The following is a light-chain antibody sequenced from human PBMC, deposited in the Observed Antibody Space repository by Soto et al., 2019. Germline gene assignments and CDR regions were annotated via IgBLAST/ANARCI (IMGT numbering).Light chain of an antibody. CDR1: QSVAGN. Sequence: EIVITQSPATLSVSPGETATLSRRASQSVAGNLAWYQQKPGQPPRLLIYGVSTRATGVPARFSGSGSETDFSLTISSLQIEDFALYYCQQSNNWPPLTFGQGTKVDI. J-gene: IGKJ4*01. CDR2: GVS. CDR3: QQSNNWPPLT. V-gene: IGKV3-15*01.